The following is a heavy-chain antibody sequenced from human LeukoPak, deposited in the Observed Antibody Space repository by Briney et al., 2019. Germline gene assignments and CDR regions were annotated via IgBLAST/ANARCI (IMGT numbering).Heavy chain of an antibody. CDR2: ISWNSGSI. Sequence: PGGSLRLSCVASGFTFDDYAMHWVRQAPGKGLEWVSGISWNSGSIGYADSVKGRFTISRDNSKNTLYLQMNSLRAEDTAVYYCAKDQGYGDRPLEFDPWGQGTLVTVSS. V-gene: IGHV3-9*01. CDR3: AKDQGYGDRPLEFDP. J-gene: IGHJ5*02. CDR1: GFTFDDYA. D-gene: IGHD4-17*01.